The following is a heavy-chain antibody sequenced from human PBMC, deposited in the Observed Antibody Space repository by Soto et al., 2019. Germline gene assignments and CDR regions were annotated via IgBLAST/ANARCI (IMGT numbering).Heavy chain of an antibody. CDR1: GGTFSSYA. V-gene: IGHV1-69*12. D-gene: IGHD1-20*01. CDR2: VIPIFGTA. CDR3: ARDPRYNWNDDGSKPWGQGGRGIDV. Sequence: QVQLVQSGAEVKKPGSSVKVSCKASGGTFSSYAISWVRQAPGQGLEWMGGVIPIFGTANYAQKFQGRVTITADESTSTAYMELSSLRSEDSAVYYCARDPRYNWNDDGSKPWGQGGRGIDVWGQGTTVTVSS. J-gene: IGHJ6*02.